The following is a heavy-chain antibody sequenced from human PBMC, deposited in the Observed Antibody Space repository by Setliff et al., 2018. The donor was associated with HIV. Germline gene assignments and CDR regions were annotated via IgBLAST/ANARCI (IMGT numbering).Heavy chain of an antibody. Sequence: PSETLSLTCAVSGGSISSDNWWTWVRQPPGKGLEWIGEIYHSEYTNYNASLKSRVSMSVDKSKNQFFLRLTSVTAADTAVYFCARDLGRYTRSGCHYAFELWGRGTMVTVSS. J-gene: IGHJ3*01. CDR3: ARDLGRYTRSGCHYAFEL. CDR2: IYHSEYT. CDR1: GGSISSDNW. D-gene: IGHD6-19*01. V-gene: IGHV4-4*02.